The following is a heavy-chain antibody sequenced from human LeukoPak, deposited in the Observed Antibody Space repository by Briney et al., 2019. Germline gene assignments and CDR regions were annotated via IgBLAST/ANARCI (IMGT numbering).Heavy chain of an antibody. CDR2: IYYSRST. V-gene: IGHV4-61*01. CDR1: GGSVSSGSYY. CDR3: ARGRRGYCSSSSCYGYSFDY. J-gene: IGHJ4*02. D-gene: IGHD2-2*01. Sequence: PSETLSLTCTVSGGSVSSGSYYWSWIRQPPGKGLEWIGYIYYSRSTNYNPSLKSRVTISVDTSKNQFSLKLSSVTAADTAVYYCARGRRGYCSSSSCYGYSFDYWGQGTLVTVSS.